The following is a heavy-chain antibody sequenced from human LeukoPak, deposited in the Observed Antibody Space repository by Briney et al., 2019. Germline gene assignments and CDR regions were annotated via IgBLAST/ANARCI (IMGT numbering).Heavy chain of an antibody. CDR1: GFTFSSYW. J-gene: IGHJ4*02. Sequence: PGGSLRLSCAASGFTFSSYWMHWVRQAPGKGLVWVSRINSGGSSTSYADSVKGRFTISRDNAKNTLYLQMNSLRAEDTAVYYCARLGFYCSGGSCYNAPFDYWGQGTLVTVSS. D-gene: IGHD2-15*01. V-gene: IGHV3-74*01. CDR3: ARLGFYCSGGSCYNAPFDY. CDR2: INSGGSST.